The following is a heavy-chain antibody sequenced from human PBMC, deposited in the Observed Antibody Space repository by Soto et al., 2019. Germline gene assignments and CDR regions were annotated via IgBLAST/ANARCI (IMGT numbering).Heavy chain of an antibody. J-gene: IGHJ4*02. CDR2: IYYSGST. CDR1: GGSISSSSYY. V-gene: IGHV4-39*01. CDR3: ARRWDSSGSSDY. Sequence: QLQLQESGPGLVKPSETLSLTCTVSGGSISSSSYYWGWIRQPPGKGLEWIGSIYYSGSTYYNPSLKSRVTISVDTSKNQFSLKLSSVTAADTAVYYCARRWDSSGSSDYWGQGTLVTVSS. D-gene: IGHD6-19*01.